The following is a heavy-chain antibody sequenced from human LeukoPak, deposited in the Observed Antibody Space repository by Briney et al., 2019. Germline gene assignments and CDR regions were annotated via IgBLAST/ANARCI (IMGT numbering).Heavy chain of an antibody. J-gene: IGHJ5*02. D-gene: IGHD4-11*01. CDR1: GYTFTSYG. Sequence: ASVKVSCKAYGYTFTSYGISWVRQAPGQGLEWMGWINPNSGGTNYAQKFQGRVTMTRDTSISTAYMELSRLRSDDTAVYYCARAPDYIRFDPWGQGTLVTVSS. CDR3: ARAPDYIRFDP. V-gene: IGHV1-2*02. CDR2: INPNSGGT.